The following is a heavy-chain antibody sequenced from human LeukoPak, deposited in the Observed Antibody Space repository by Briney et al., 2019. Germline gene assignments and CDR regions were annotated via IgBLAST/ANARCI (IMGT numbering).Heavy chain of an antibody. CDR2: ISAYNGNT. CDR3: ARDHSLGYCSSTSCYKRRNSNYYGMDV. D-gene: IGHD2-2*02. Sequence: ASVKVSCKASGYTFTSYGISWVRQAPGQVLEWMGWISAYNGNTNYAQKLQGRVTMTTDTSTSTAYMELRSLRSDDTAVYYCARDHSLGYCSSTSCYKRRNSNYYGMDVWGQGTTVTVSS. V-gene: IGHV1-18*01. J-gene: IGHJ6*02. CDR1: GYTFTSYG.